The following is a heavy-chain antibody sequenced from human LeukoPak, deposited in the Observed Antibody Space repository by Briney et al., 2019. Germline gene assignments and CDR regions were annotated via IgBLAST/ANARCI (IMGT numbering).Heavy chain of an antibody. D-gene: IGHD6-6*01. Sequence: GGSLRLSCAASGFTFSSYAMSWVRQAPGKGLEWVSAISGSGGSTYYADSVKGRFTISRDNSKNTLYLQMNSLRAEDTAVYYCAKKPRYSSSSFNWFDPWGQGTLVTVSS. J-gene: IGHJ5*02. V-gene: IGHV3-23*01. CDR1: GFTFSSYA. CDR2: ISGSGGST. CDR3: AKKPRYSSSSFNWFDP.